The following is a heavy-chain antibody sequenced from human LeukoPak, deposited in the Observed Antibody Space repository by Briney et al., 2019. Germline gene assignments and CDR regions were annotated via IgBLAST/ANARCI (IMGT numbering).Heavy chain of an antibody. Sequence: GGSLRLSCAASGFTFSSYAMHWVRQAPGKGLEWVAVISYDGSNKYYADSVKGRFTISRDNSKNTLYLQMNSLRAEDTAVYYCARKSGSADYWGQGTLVTVSS. V-gene: IGHV3-30-3*01. D-gene: IGHD1-26*01. CDR1: GFTFSSYA. J-gene: IGHJ4*02. CDR2: ISYDGSNK. CDR3: ARKSGSADY.